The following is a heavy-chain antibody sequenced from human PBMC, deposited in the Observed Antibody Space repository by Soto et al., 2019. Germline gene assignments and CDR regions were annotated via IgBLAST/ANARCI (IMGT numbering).Heavy chain of an antibody. J-gene: IGHJ4*02. CDR3: AKDYYDSSGYFWFFDY. Sequence: PGESLKISCAASGFTFSSYAMSWVRQAPGKGLEWVSAISGSGGSTYYADSVKGRFTISRDNSKNTLYLQMNSLRAEDTAVYYCAKDYYDSSGYFWFFDYWGQGTLVTVSS. D-gene: IGHD3-22*01. V-gene: IGHV3-23*01. CDR1: GFTFSSYA. CDR2: ISGSGGST.